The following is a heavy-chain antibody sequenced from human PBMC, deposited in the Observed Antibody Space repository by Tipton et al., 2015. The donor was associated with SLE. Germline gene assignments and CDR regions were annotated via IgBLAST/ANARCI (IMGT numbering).Heavy chain of an antibody. J-gene: IGHJ4*02. V-gene: IGHV4-34*09. CDR2: INHSGST. CDR1: SGSFSGYY. CDR3: ARALQNYFDY. Sequence: TLSLTCAVYSGSFSGYYWSWIRQPPGKGLEWIGEINHSGSTNYNPSLKSRVTISIDTSKNQFSLKLSSMTAADTAVYYCARALQNYFDYWGQGTLVTVSS.